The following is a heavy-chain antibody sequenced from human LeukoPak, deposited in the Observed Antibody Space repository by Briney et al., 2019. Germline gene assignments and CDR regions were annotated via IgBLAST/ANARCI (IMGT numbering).Heavy chain of an antibody. J-gene: IGHJ6*02. CDR3: ASQPGITPPCSSTSCYPYGMDV. Sequence: ASVKVSCKASGGTFSSYAISWVRQALGQGLEWMGGIIPIFGTANYAQKFQGRVTITADESTSTAYMELSSLRSEDTAVYYCASQPGITPPCSSTSCYPYGMDVWGQGTTVTVSS. V-gene: IGHV1-69*13. D-gene: IGHD2-2*01. CDR2: IIPIFGTA. CDR1: GGTFSSYA.